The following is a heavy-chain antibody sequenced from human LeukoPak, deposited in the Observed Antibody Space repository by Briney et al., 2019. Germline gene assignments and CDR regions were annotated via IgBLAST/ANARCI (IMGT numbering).Heavy chain of an antibody. V-gene: IGHV3-23*01. CDR2: ISGSGLYT. J-gene: IGHJ4*02. CDR3: AHTSVAVISQNYFDY. D-gene: IGHD3-22*01. Sequence: PGGSLRLSCAASGFTFSNFAMNWVRQAPGKGLEWVSSISGSGLYTYYADSVKGRFTMSRDNSKNTLYLQMNSLRAEDTAVYYCAHTSVAVISQNYFDYWGQGTLVTVSS. CDR1: GFTFSNFA.